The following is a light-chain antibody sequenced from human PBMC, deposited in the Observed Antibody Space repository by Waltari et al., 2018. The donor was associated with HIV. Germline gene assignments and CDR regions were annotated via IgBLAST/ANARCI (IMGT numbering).Light chain of an antibody. CDR1: NLGSKS. Sequence: SYVLTQPPSVSVAPGQPARITCGGNNLGSKSMYWYQQRPGQAPVLVVYADDDRPSGIPERFSGSNSGNTATLSISRVEAGDEADYYCQVWDSSRDLVVFGGGTKLTVL. V-gene: IGLV3-21*02. J-gene: IGLJ2*01. CDR3: QVWDSSRDLVV. CDR2: ADD.